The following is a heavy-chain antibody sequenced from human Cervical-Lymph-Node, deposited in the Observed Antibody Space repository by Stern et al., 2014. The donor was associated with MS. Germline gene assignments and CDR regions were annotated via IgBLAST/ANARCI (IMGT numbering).Heavy chain of an antibody. CDR3: TKDTFGPEDY. V-gene: IGHV3-74*02. D-gene: IGHD3-16*01. CDR2: IDRAGTAQ. J-gene: IGHJ4*02. CDR1: GFTFSNYW. Sequence: EVQLVESGAGLVQPGGTLRLSCEASGFTFSNYWMHWVRQAPGKGLVWIARIDRAGTAQNHADSVEGRISISRDSAKNTLYLEMNSLRAEDTAVYYCTKDTFGPEDYWGQGVSVTVSS.